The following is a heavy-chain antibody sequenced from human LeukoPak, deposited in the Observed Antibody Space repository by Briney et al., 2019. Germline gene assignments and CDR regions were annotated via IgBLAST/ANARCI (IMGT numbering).Heavy chain of an antibody. Sequence: SETLSLTCTVSGDSISSYYWSWIQQPAGKGLEWIGRLYTSGSTNYNPSLKSRVSMSVDTSKNRFSLKLTSVTAADTAVCYCVRNGGRERNWFDPWGPGTLVIVSS. CDR2: LYTSGST. D-gene: IGHD2-15*01. V-gene: IGHV4-4*07. CDR3: VRNGGRERNWFDP. J-gene: IGHJ5*02. CDR1: GDSISSYY.